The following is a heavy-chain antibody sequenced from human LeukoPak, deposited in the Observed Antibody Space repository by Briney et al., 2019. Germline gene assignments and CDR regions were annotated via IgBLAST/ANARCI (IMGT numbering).Heavy chain of an antibody. CDR3: TRDRAVRGVPFDY. Sequence: PGRSLRLSCTASGFTFGDYAMSLFRQAPGKGLEWVGFIRSKAYGGTTEYAASVKGKFTISRDDSKSIAYLQMNSLKTEDTAVYYCTRDRAVRGVPFDYWGQGTLVTVSS. CDR2: IRSKAYGGTT. J-gene: IGHJ4*02. CDR1: GFTFGDYA. D-gene: IGHD3-10*01. V-gene: IGHV3-49*03.